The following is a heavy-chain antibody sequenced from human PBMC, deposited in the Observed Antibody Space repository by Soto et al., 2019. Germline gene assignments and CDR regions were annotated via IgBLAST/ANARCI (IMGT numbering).Heavy chain of an antibody. Sequence: QVQLQESGPGQVKSSETLSLTCTVSGASVSTVNWSWIRQPPGKGLEWVGYVFYGGGTTYNPSLKSRVTISLGTCKNEFSLRLTSVTAADTAVYFCARGAGSDSFDLWGRGTMVTVS. CDR2: VFYGGGT. J-gene: IGHJ3*01. V-gene: IGHV4-59*02. D-gene: IGHD1-1*01. CDR1: GASVSTVN. CDR3: ARGAGSDSFDL.